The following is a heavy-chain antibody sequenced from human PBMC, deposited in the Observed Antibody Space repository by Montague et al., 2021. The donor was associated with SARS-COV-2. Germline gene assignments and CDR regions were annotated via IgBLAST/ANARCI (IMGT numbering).Heavy chain of an antibody. Sequence: SETLSFTCTVSGGSISSSSYYWGWIRQPPGKGLEWIGSIYYSGSTYYNPSLKSRVTISVDTSKNQFSLKLSSVTAADTAVYYCARRGSSVWGVTVSAELDYWGQGILVIVSS. CDR1: GGSISSSSYY. CDR2: IYYSGST. V-gene: IGHV4-39*01. CDR3: ARRGSSVWGVTVSAELDY. D-gene: IGHD3-10*01. J-gene: IGHJ4*02.